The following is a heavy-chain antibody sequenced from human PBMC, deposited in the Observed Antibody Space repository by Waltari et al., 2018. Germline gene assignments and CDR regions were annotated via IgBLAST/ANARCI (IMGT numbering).Heavy chain of an antibody. J-gene: IGHJ4*02. CDR1: GGTLSSHA. D-gene: IGHD3-22*01. Sequence: QVQLVQSAAEVNKPGSSVKLSCKASGGTLSSHAISWVRPAPGQGREWMGGIIPIFGTANYAQKFQGRVTITADESTSTAYMELSSLRSEDTAVYYCARVGDSSGYFYFDYWGQGTLVTVSS. V-gene: IGHV1-69*13. CDR2: IIPIFGTA. CDR3: ARVGDSSGYFYFDY.